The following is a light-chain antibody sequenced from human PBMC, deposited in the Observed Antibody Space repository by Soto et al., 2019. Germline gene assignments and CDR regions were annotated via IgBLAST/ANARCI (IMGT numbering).Light chain of an antibody. CDR3: QQYNNWPPK. Sequence: EIVMTQSPATLSVSPGERATLSCRASQSVSSNLAWYQQKPGQAPRLLIYGASTRATGIPARFSGSGSGTEFSLPISRLQSEDFAGYYCQQYNNWPPKFGQGNKVEIK. J-gene: IGKJ1*01. CDR1: QSVSSN. V-gene: IGKV3-15*01. CDR2: GAS.